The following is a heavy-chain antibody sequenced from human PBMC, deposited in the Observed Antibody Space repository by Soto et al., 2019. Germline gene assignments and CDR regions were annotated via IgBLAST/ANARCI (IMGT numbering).Heavy chain of an antibody. CDR3: AKGGGDYVSRFFDS. CDR2: IIPIFGST. V-gene: IGHV1-69*13. CDR1: GGTLSNYA. D-gene: IGHD4-17*01. J-gene: IGHJ4*02. Sequence: ASVKVSCKASGGTLSNYAINWVRRAPGQGLEWMGGIIPIFGSTNYAPKFQGRVTFTADESTGTAYMELTSLRSDDTGIYYCAKGGGDYVSRFFDSWGQGTLVTVPQ.